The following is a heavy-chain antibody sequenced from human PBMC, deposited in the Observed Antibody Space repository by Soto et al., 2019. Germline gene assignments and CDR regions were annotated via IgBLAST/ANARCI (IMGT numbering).Heavy chain of an antibody. J-gene: IGHJ6*02. CDR3: ASIGGYCSSTSCSKREDYYYYGMDV. CDR1: GYTFTGYY. CDR2: INPNSGGT. D-gene: IGHD2-2*01. V-gene: IGHV1-2*02. Sequence: ASVKVSCKASGYTFTGYYMHWVRQAPGQGLEWVGWINPNSGGTNYAQKFQGRVTMTRDTSISTAYMELSRLRSDDTAVYYCASIGGYCSSTSCSKREDYYYYGMDVWGQGTTVTVSS.